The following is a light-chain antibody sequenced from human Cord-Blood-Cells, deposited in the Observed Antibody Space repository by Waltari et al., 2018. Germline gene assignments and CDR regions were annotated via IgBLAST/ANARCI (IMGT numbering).Light chain of an antibody. J-gene: IGKJ1*01. CDR1: QSISSW. CDR3: QQYNSAWT. Sequence: DIQMTQSPPTLSASVGHRVPITCRASQSISSWLAWYQQKPGKAPKLLIYKASSLESGVPSRFSGSGSGTEFTLTISSLQPDDFATYYCQQYNSAWTFGQGTKVEIK. CDR2: KAS. V-gene: IGKV1-5*03.